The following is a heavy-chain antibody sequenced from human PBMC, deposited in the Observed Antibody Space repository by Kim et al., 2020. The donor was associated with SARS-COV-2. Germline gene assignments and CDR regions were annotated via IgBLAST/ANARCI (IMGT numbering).Heavy chain of an antibody. Sequence: SETLSLSCTVSGDSLSSDYWSWNRQPAGKGLEWIGRIYTSGRTNYNPSLQSRVTMSLDISKNQYSLKLSSVTAADTAVYYCASALGHWGQGSLATVSA. V-gene: IGHV4-4*07. CDR1: GDSLSSDY. CDR2: IYTSGRT. J-gene: IGHJ1*01. D-gene: IGHD3-16*02. CDR3: ASALGH.